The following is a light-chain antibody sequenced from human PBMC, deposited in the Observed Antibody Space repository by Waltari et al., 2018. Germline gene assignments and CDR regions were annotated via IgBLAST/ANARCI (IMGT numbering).Light chain of an antibody. V-gene: IGKV3-15*01. CDR1: QSVSIN. CDR3: QWYNNWPPGRT. CDR2: GAS. J-gene: IGKJ1*01. Sequence: VLTQSPATLSASPGETATLSCRASQSVSINLAWYKQKPGQAPRLLIHGASTRATGVPARFSGSGAGTEFTLTISSLQYEDSAVYYCQWYNNWPPGRTFGQGTKVEIK.